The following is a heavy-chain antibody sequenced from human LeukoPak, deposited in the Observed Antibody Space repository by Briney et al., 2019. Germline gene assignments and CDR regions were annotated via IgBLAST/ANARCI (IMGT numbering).Heavy chain of an antibody. CDR1: GYSISSDYC. D-gene: IGHD2-15*01. V-gene: IGHV4-38-2*02. CDR3: ARDGGFYYTASPNSWFDP. J-gene: IGHJ5*02. Sequence: SETLSLTCIVSGYSISSDYCWGWIRQAPWKGLEWIGSISHRGSPYYNPSLQSRVTMSADTPNNQFSLRLSSVTAADTAVYYCARDGGFYYTASPNSWFDPWGQGILVTVSS. CDR2: ISHRGSP.